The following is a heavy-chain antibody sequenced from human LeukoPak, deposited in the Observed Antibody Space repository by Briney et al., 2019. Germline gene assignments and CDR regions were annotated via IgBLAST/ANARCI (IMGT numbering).Heavy chain of an antibody. Sequence: GGSLRLSCAASGFTFSSYAMSWVRQAPGKGLEWVSATSGSGGSTYYADSVKGRFTISRDNSKNTLYLQMNSLRAEDTAVYYCASTEYSGSYYDDYWGQGTLVTVSS. J-gene: IGHJ4*02. CDR2: TSGSGGST. D-gene: IGHD1-26*01. CDR1: GFTFSSYA. V-gene: IGHV3-23*01. CDR3: ASTEYSGSYYDDY.